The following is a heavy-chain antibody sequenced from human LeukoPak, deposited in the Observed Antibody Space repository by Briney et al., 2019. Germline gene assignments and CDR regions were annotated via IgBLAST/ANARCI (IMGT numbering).Heavy chain of an antibody. Sequence: SETLSLTSAVYGGSFSGYYWSWVRQPPGKGLEWIGEINHSGSTNYNPSLKSRVTISVDTSKKQFSLELSSVTAADTAVYYCARGRNYYGSGSYYNGWRMDVWGKGTTVTVSS. J-gene: IGHJ6*04. CDR3: ARGRNYYGSGSYYNGWRMDV. CDR1: GGSFSGYY. D-gene: IGHD3-10*01. V-gene: IGHV4-34*01. CDR2: INHSGST.